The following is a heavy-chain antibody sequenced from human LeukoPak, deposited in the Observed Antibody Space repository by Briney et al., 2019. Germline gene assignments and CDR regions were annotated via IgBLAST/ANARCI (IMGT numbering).Heavy chain of an antibody. CDR2: INHSGST. CDR3: ARENCSGGSCYSKGMRDNWFDP. CDR1: GGSFSGYY. V-gene: IGHV4-34*09. D-gene: IGHD2-15*01. J-gene: IGHJ5*02. Sequence: TTSETLSLTCAVYGGSFSGYYWSWIRQPPGKGLEWIGEINHSGSTNYNPSLKSRVTISVDTSKNQFSLKLSSVTAADTAVYYCARENCSGGSCYSKGMRDNWFDPWGQGTLVTVSS.